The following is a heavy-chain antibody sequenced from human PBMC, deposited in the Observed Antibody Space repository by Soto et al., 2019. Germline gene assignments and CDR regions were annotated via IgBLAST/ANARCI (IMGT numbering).Heavy chain of an antibody. CDR3: AKEQTWSLKHAFDI. CDR2: ISGSGGSP. J-gene: IGHJ3*02. V-gene: IGHV3-23*01. CDR1: GFTFSTYA. Sequence: EVRLLESGGGLVQPGGSLRLSCAASGFTFSTYAMNWVRQAPGRGLEWVSTISGSGGSPYYADSVKGRFTITRDNSKNTLYLQMNSLRAEDTAVYYCAKEQTWSLKHAFDICGQGTMVTVSS.